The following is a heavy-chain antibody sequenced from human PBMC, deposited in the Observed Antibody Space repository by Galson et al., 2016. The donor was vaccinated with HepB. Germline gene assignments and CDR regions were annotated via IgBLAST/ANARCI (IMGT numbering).Heavy chain of an antibody. CDR3: VRGGVSGNFAWREAEH. D-gene: IGHD1-26*01. CDR1: GYTFTEYD. Sequence: SVKVSCKASGYTFTEYDMNWVRQATGQGLEWMGWMNPNSGNRGYAQKFQGRVTMTRDTSIKTAFMELSSPRSEDTAVYFCVRGGVSGNFAWREAEHWGQGSLVTVSS. V-gene: IGHV1-8*01. J-gene: IGHJ4*02. CDR2: MNPNSGNR.